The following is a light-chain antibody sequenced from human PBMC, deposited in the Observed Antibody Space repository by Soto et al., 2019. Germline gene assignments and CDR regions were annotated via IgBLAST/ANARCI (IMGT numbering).Light chain of an antibody. CDR3: CSYAGSYTRV. CDR2: DVS. Sequence: QSALTQPRSVSGSPGQSGTISCTGTSSDVGGYNYVSWYQQHPGKAPKLMIYDVSKRPSGVPDRFSGAKSANTASLTISGLQAEDEADYYGCSYAGSYTRVFGGGTKLTVL. CDR1: SSDVGGYNY. J-gene: IGLJ3*02. V-gene: IGLV2-11*01.